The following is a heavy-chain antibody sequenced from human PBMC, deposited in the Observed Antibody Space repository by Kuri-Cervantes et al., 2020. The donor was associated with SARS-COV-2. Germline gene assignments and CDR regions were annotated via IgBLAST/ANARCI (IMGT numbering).Heavy chain of an antibody. J-gene: IGHJ4*02. V-gene: IGHV4-34*01. CDR2: INHSGST. CDR1: GGSFSGYY. D-gene: IGHD6-13*01. CDR3: ATGYSSSWSDPYFDY. Sequence: SETLSLTCAVYGGSFSGYYWSWIRQPPGKGLEWIGEINHSGSTNYNPSLKIRVTVPVDTSKNQFSLKLSSVTAADTAVYYCATGYSSSWSDPYFDYWGQGTLVTVSS.